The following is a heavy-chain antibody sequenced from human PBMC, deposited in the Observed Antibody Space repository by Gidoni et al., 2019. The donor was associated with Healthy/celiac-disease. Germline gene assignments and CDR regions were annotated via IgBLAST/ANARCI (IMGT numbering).Heavy chain of an antibody. CDR1: GFTFSSDS. D-gene: IGHD4-4*01. J-gene: IGHJ3*02. V-gene: IGHV3-21*01. CDR3: ARDRTDYSNYVLHDAFDI. CDR2: ISSSSSSI. Sequence: EVQLVESGGGLVKPGGSRRLSCAAAGFTFSSDSMNWVRQAPGKGLEWVSSISSSSSSIYYADSVKGRFTISRDNAKNSLYLQMNSLRAEDTAVYYCARDRTDYSNYVLHDAFDIWGQGTMVTVSS.